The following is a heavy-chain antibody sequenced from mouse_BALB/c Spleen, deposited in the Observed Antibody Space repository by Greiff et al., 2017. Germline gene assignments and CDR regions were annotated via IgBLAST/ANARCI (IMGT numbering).Heavy chain of an antibody. D-gene: IGHD2-14*01. CDR3: ARRSIRRYDPLYAMDY. CDR1: GFTFSSFG. Sequence: EVHLVESGGGLVQPGGSRKLSCAASGFTFSSFGMHWVRQAPEKGLEWVAYISSGSSTIYYADTVKGRFTISRDNPKNTLFLQMTSLRSEDTAMYYGARRSIRRYDPLYAMDYWGQGTSVTVSS. J-gene: IGHJ4*01. CDR2: ISSGSSTI. V-gene: IGHV5-17*02.